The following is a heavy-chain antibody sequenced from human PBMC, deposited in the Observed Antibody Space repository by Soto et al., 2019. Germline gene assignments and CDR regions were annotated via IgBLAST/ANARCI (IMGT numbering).Heavy chain of an antibody. V-gene: IGHV4-59*08. D-gene: IGHD2-8*01. CDR3: VRQGIGVLHGLVDV. CDR1: GDSISSYN. Sequence: PSETLSLTCTVSGDSISSYNLACIRQPPGKGLEWIGYFRSGGGTSYNPSLKSRVAISADTSMKQVSLRLSSLTAADTAVYFCVRQGIGVLHGLVDVWGQRTTVTVSS. J-gene: IGHJ6*01. CDR2: FRSGGGT.